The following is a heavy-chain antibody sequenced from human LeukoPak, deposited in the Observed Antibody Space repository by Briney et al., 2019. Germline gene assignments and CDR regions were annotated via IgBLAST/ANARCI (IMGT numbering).Heavy chain of an antibody. CDR2: IRKRGIET. CDR3: AKRLAMTGTYHFDY. J-gene: IGHJ4*02. Sequence: GGSLRLSCAASGFTFTDYWMSWVRQAPGKGLEWVAFIRKRGIETNYVDSVKGRFTITRDNARNSLFLQMNSLRAEDTAVYYCAKRLAMTGTYHFDYWGQGTLVTVSS. CDR1: GFTFTDYW. V-gene: IGHV3-7*03. D-gene: IGHD6-19*01.